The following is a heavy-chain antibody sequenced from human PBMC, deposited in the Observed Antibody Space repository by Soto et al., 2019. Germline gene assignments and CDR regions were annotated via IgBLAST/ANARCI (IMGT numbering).Heavy chain of an antibody. V-gene: IGHV5-51*01. CDR1: GYSFTSYW. CDR2: IYPGDSDT. D-gene: IGHD5-18*01. CDR3: TTTRRYSYGYFDY. Sequence: PGESLKISCKGSGYSFTSYWIGWVRQMPGKGLEWMGIIYPGDSDTRYSPSFQGQVTISADKSISTAYLQWSSLKAADTAMYYCTTTRRYSYGYFDYWGQGTLVTVSS. J-gene: IGHJ4*02.